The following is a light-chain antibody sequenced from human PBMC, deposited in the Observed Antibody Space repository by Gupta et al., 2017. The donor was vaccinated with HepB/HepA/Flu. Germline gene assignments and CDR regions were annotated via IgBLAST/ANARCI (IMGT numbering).Light chain of an antibody. CDR1: QNITTC. CDR2: ATM. Sequence: IQMTQSPSSLSASVGDRVTISCRASQNITTCLYWYQHKVGKAPDLLIYATMYLQSGVPPRFSGFGTGTEFTLTISGLQPEDFATYYCLQSYSVPHTFGQGTRVEI. J-gene: IGKJ2*01. V-gene: IGKV1-39*01. CDR3: LQSYSVPHT.